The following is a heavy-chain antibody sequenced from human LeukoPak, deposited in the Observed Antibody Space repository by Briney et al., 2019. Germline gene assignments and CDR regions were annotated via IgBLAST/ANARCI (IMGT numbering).Heavy chain of an antibody. CDR3: ARAPSGTDYGDY. CDR2: LYSGGGT. CDR1: GFTVGNNY. J-gene: IGHJ4*02. D-gene: IGHD1-26*01. Sequence: GGSLRLSCAASGFTVGNNYMSWVRQAPGKGLEWVSLLYSGGGTHYADSVKGRFTISRDSSTNTLFLQMNGLSAEDTAVYYCARAPSGTDYGDYWGQGALVTVSS. V-gene: IGHV3-53*01.